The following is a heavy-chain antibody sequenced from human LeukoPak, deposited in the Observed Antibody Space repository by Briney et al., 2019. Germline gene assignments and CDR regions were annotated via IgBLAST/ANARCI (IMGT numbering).Heavy chain of an antibody. V-gene: IGHV4-31*03. D-gene: IGHD2-2*01. CDR3: ARSYCSSTSCYPYYFDY. CDR1: GGSISSGGYY. Sequence: SETLSLTCTVSGGSISSGGYYWSWIRQHPGKGLEWIGYIYYSGSTYYNPSLKSRVTISVDTSKNQFSLKLSSVTAADTAVYYCARSYCSSTSCYPYYFDYCGQGTLVTVSS. CDR2: IYYSGST. J-gene: IGHJ4*02.